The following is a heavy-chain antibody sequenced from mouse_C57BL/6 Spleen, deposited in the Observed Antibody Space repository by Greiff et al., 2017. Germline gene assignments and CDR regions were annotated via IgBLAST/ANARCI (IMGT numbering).Heavy chain of an antibody. D-gene: IGHD4-1*01. CDR1: GFTFSDYG. CDR2: ISRSSSTI. J-gene: IGHJ2*01. V-gene: IGHV5-17*01. Sequence: EVMLVESGGGLVKPGGSLKLSCAASGFTFSDYGMHWVRQAPEKGLEWVAYISRSSSTIYYADTVKGRFTISRDNAKNTLFLQMTRLRSEDTAMYYCARKFLGYFDYWGQGTTLTVSS. CDR3: ARKFLGYFDY.